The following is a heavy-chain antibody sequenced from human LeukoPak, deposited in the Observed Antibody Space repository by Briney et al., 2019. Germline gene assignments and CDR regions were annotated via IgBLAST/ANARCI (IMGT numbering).Heavy chain of an antibody. Sequence: GESLKISCKGSGYNFANHWIGWVRQMPGKGLEWMGIIYPGDSDTRYSPSFQGQVTISADKSLSTAYLQWSSLKASDTAIYYCTRRDWQVNKGYFFDYWGQGTVVTVSS. CDR2: IYPGDSDT. CDR1: GYNFANHW. V-gene: IGHV5-51*01. J-gene: IGHJ4*02. CDR3: TRRDWQVNKGYFFDY. D-gene: IGHD1/OR15-1a*01.